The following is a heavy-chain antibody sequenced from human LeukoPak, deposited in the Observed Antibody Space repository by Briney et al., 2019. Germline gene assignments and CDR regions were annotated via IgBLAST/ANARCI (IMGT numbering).Heavy chain of an antibody. V-gene: IGHV4-61*02. Sequence: PSETLSLTCTVSGGSISSGSYYWSWIRQPAGKGLEWIGRIYTSGSTNYNPSLKSRVTISVDTSKNQFSLKLSSVTAADTAVYYCARHVASRYRAVAGGYFDYWGQGTLVTVSS. CDR3: ARHVASRYRAVAGGYFDY. CDR2: IYTSGST. CDR1: GGSISSGSYY. J-gene: IGHJ4*02. D-gene: IGHD6-19*01.